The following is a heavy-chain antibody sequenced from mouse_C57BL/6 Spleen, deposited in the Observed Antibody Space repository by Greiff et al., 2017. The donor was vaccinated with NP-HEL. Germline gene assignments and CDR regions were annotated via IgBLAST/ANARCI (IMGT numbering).Heavy chain of an antibody. D-gene: IGHD3-3*01. CDR3: ARGGGLGPYYAMDY. CDR2: IYPRSGNT. J-gene: IGHJ4*01. Sequence: LQQSGAELARPGASVKLSCKASGYTFTSYGISWVKQRTGQGLEWIGEIYPRSGNTYYNEKFKGKATLTADKSSSTAYMELRSLTSEDSAVYFCARGGGLGPYYAMDYWGQGTSVTVSS. V-gene: IGHV1-81*01. CDR1: GYTFTSYG.